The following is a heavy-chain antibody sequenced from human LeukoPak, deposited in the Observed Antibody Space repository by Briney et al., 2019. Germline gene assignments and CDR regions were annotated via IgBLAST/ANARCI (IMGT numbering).Heavy chain of an antibody. Sequence: PSETLSLTCTVSGGSISSSSYYWGWIRQPPGKGLEWIGSIYYSGSTYYNPSLKSRVTISVDTSKNQFSLKLSSVTAADTAVYYCARMFISTNPRVPQYYYYYMDVWGKGTTVTVSS. D-gene: IGHD3-10*02. CDR3: ARMFISTNPRVPQYYYYYMDV. J-gene: IGHJ6*03. V-gene: IGHV4-39*07. CDR2: IYYSGST. CDR1: GGSISSSSYY.